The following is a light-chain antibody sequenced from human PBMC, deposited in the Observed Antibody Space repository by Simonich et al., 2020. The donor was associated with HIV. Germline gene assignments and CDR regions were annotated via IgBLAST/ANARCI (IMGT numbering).Light chain of an antibody. Sequence: DIVMTQSPDSLAVSLGERATINCKSSQSVLYSSNNNNYLAWYQQKQGQPPKLLIYWASTRESGVPDRFSGSGSGTDFTLTISSLQAEDVAVYYCQQYYSTPLTFGGGTKVEIE. J-gene: IGKJ4*01. CDR3: QQYYSTPLT. CDR1: QSVLYSSNNNNY. CDR2: WAS. V-gene: IGKV4-1*01.